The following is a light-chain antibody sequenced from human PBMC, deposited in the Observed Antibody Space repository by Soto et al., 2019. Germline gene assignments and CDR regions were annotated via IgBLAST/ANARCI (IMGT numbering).Light chain of an antibody. CDR3: SSYRGTSTPV. J-gene: IGLJ2*01. CDR2: DVT. V-gene: IGLV2-14*01. CDR1: STDVGAYNY. Sequence: QSALTQPASVSGSPGQSITISCTGTSTDVGAYNYVSWYQQHPGKAPKLVIFDVTNRPSEVSDRFSGSKSGNTASLTISGLQFDDEADYYCSSYRGTSTPVFGGGTKVTVL.